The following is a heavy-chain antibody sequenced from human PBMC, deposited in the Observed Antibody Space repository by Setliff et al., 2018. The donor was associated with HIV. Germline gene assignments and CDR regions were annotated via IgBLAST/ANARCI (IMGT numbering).Heavy chain of an antibody. Sequence: GGSLRLSCAASELTFSNYYMTWVRQAPGKGLEWVSGINWNGGHTGYADSVKGRFTISRDNAKNSLYLQMNSLRAEDTALYYCARVGSSGGYGMDVWGQGTTVTVSS. J-gene: IGHJ6*02. V-gene: IGHV3-20*04. CDR2: INWNGGHT. CDR1: ELTFSNYY. CDR3: ARVGSSGGYGMDV. D-gene: IGHD3-22*01.